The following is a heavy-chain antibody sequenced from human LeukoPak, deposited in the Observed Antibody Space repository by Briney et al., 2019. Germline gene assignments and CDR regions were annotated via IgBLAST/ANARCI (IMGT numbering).Heavy chain of an antibody. CDR1: GDSISSFH. CDR3: ASEAYYYDSSGYYKY. J-gene: IGHJ4*02. D-gene: IGHD3-22*01. CDR2: IYTSGST. Sequence: PSETLSLTCTVSGDSISSFHWSWIRQPAGKGLEWIGRIYTSGSTNYNPSLKSRVTMSVDTSKNQFSLKLSSVTAADTAVYYCASEAYYYDSSGYYKYWGQGTLVTVSS. V-gene: IGHV4-4*07.